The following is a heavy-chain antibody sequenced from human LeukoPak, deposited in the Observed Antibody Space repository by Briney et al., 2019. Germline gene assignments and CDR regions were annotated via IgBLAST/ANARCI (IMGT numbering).Heavy chain of an antibody. J-gene: IGHJ1*01. D-gene: IGHD2-2*01. CDR1: GFTFSSYA. V-gene: IGHV3-30-3*01. Sequence: GGSLRLSCAASGFTFSSYAMHWVRQAPGKGLEWVAVISYDGSNKYYADSVKGRFTISRDNSKNTLYLQMNSLRAEDTAVYYCARDPLPAAIEYFQHWGQGTLVTVPS. CDR2: ISYDGSNK. CDR3: ARDPLPAAIEYFQH.